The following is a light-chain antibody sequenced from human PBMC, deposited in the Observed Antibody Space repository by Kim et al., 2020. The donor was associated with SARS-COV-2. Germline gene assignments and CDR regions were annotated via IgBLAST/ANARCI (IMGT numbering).Light chain of an antibody. CDR1: SKGCNN. CDR3: QVWDSSTV. V-gene: IGLV3-9*01. CDR2: SDR. Sequence: AGITGGGDSKGCNNVLWYQQQPAQAHVLVIYSDRNRPSGIPERFSGSNSGNTATLPISRAQAGDDADYYCQVWDSSTVFGGGTQLTVL. J-gene: IGLJ3*02.